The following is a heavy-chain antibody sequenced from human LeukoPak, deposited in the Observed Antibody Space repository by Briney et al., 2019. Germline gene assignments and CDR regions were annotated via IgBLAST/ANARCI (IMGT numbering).Heavy chain of an antibody. Sequence: GRSLRLSCAASGFTFSSYGMHWVRQAPGKGLEWVAVISYDGSNKYYADSVKGRFTISRDNSKNTLYLQMNSLRAEDTAVDYCARDGGGDIVVAFAFDIWGQGTMVTVSS. V-gene: IGHV3-30*03. D-gene: IGHD2-15*01. CDR3: ARDGGGDIVVAFAFDI. J-gene: IGHJ3*02. CDR2: ISYDGSNK. CDR1: GFTFSSYG.